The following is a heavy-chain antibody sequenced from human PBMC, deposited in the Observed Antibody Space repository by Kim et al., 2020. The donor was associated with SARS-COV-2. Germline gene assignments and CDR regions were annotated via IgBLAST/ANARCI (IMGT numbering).Heavy chain of an antibody. J-gene: IGHJ6*02. CDR1: GFTFSDYY. Sequence: GGSLRLSCAASGFTFSDYYMSWIRQAPGKGLEWVSYISGSGTTIYYADSVKGRFTISRDNAKNSRYLQMNSLRAEDTAVYYCARRPAVVVPAAIWSGYYFNRAVGGQGTTVTVS. CDR3: ARRPAVVVPAAIWSGYYFNRAV. CDR2: ISGSGTTI. D-gene: IGHD2-2*02. V-gene: IGHV3-11*01.